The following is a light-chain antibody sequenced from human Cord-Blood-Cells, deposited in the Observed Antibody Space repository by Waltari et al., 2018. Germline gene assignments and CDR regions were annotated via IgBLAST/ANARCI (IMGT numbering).Light chain of an antibody. V-gene: IGLV3-21*04. J-gene: IGLJ1*01. CDR3: QVWDSSSEHYV. Sequence: SYVLTQPPSVSVAPGKTARITCGGNNIGSKSVYWYQQKPGQAPVLVIYYDSDRLSGIPVRFSGCNAGKPATLTISRVEAGDEADYYCQVWDSSSEHYVFGTGTKVTVL. CDR2: YDS. CDR1: NIGSKS.